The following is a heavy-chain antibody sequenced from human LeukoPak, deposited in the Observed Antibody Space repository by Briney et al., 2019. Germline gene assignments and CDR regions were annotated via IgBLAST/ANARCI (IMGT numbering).Heavy chain of an antibody. CDR2: ISSSGSTI. CDR3: ARGYCSGGSCYPIFAFDI. V-gene: IGHV3-48*03. D-gene: IGHD2-15*01. J-gene: IGHJ3*02. Sequence: GGSLRLFCAASGFTFCSYDMNWVRQATGKGLEWVSYISSSGSTIYYADSVKGRFTISRDNAKNSLYLQMNSLRAEDTAVYYCARGYCSGGSCYPIFAFDIWGQGTMVTVSS. CDR1: GFTFCSYD.